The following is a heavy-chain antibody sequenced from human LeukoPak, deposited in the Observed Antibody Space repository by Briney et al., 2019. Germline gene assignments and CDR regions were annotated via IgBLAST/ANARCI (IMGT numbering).Heavy chain of an antibody. Sequence: SVKVSCKASGGTFSSYAISWVRQAPGQGLEWMGRIIPIFGTANYAQKFQGRVTITADKSTSTAYMELSSLRSEDTAVYYCARDVAYCSGGSCYSRTPVDHYYYMDVWGKGTTVTVSS. CDR1: GGTFSSYA. D-gene: IGHD2-15*01. CDR3: ARDVAYCSGGSCYSRTPVDHYYYMDV. J-gene: IGHJ6*03. V-gene: IGHV1-69*06. CDR2: IIPIFGTA.